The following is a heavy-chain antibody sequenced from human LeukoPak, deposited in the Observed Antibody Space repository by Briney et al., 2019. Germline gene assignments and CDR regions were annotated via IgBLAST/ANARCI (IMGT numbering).Heavy chain of an antibody. CDR1: GFTFSSYS. V-gene: IGHV3-21*01. Sequence: NPGGSLRLTCAASGFTFSSYSMNWVRQAPGKGLEWVSSISSSSSYIYYADSVKGRFTISRDNAKNSLYLQMNSLRAEDTAVYYCARDMVTGTTPAFDIWGQGTMVTVSS. J-gene: IGHJ3*02. D-gene: IGHD1-7*01. CDR3: ARDMVTGTTPAFDI. CDR2: ISSSSSYI.